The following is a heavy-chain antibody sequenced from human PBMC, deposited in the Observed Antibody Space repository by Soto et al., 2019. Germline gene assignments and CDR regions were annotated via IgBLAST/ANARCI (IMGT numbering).Heavy chain of an antibody. V-gene: IGHV4-4*02. D-gene: IGHD3-16*01. CDR2: IYNSGSP. Sequence: QVQLQESGPGLVKPSGTLSLTCAASSGSISTTNWWSWVRQSPGRGLQWIGDIYNSGSPKYNPSLKSRVRISIDKSKDRFFLNLTSVTAADTAVYYCARKPDVATAKVGGGYVFDVWGQGTMVTVSS. CDR3: ARKPDVATAKVGGGYVFDV. J-gene: IGHJ3*01. CDR1: SGSISTTNW.